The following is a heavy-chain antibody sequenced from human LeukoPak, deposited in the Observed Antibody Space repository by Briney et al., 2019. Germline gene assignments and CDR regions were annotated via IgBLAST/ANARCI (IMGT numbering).Heavy chain of an antibody. CDR2: IYYSGST. D-gene: IGHD3-22*01. V-gene: IGHV4-59*08. J-gene: IGHJ3*02. CDR1: GGSISSYY. CDR3: ARLSRLTDAFDI. Sequence: ETLSLTCTVSGGSISSYYWSWIRQPPGKGLEWIGYIYYSGSTNYNPSLKSRVTISVDTSKNQFSLKLSSVTAADTAVYYCARLSRLTDAFDIWGQGTMVTVSS.